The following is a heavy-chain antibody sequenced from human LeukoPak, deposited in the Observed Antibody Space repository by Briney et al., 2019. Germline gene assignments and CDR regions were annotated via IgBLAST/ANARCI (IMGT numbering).Heavy chain of an antibody. D-gene: IGHD3-10*01. CDR1: GGSISSSSYY. Sequence: SETLSLTCTVSGGSISSSSYYWGWIRQPPGKGLEWIGSIYYSGSTYYNPSLKSRVTISVDTSKNQFSLKLSSVTAADTAVYYCARAGGWFGELTHFDPWGQGTLVTVSS. V-gene: IGHV4-39*07. J-gene: IGHJ5*02. CDR2: IYYSGST. CDR3: ARAGGWFGELTHFDP.